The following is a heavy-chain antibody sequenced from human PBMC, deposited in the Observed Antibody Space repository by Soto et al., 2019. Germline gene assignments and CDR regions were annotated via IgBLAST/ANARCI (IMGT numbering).Heavy chain of an antibody. CDR3: ARGDATKIVVTTYYAMDV. J-gene: IGHJ6*02. D-gene: IGHD3-9*01. CDR2: IIPVVGTA. CDR1: GGSLSNYG. V-gene: IGHV1-69*12. Sequence: QVQLVQSGAEVKKAGSSVKVSCKASGGSLSNYGISWVRQAPGQGLEWMGGIIPVVGTANYAQKFQGRVTITADESTSIVYMDVTSLKSEDTAVYYCARGDATKIVVTTYYAMDVWGQGTPVTVSS.